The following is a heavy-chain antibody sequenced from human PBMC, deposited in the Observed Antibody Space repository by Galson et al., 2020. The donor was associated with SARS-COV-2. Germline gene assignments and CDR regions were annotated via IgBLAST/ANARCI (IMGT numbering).Heavy chain of an antibody. CDR1: GFSLSTSGMC. V-gene: IGHV2-70*01. CDR3: ARIHSLCGWYDWEPYGMDV. CDR2: LDWDDDK. D-gene: IGHD6-19*01. J-gene: IGHJ6*02. Sequence: SGPTLVKPTQTLTLTCTFSGFSLSTSGMCVTWIRQTPGPALEWLALLDWDDDKYYSTSMKTRLTISKDTSKNQVVLTMTNMDPVDTATYYCARIHSLCGWYDWEPYGMDVWGQGTTVTVSS.